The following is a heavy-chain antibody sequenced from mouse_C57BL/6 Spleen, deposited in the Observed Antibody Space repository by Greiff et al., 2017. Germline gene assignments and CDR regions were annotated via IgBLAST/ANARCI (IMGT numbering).Heavy chain of an antibody. Sequence: VQLQQSGAELVKPGASVKISCKASGYAFSSYWMNWVKQRPGKGLGWIGQIYPGDGDTNYNGKFKGKATLTADKSSSTAYMQLSSLTSEDSAVYFCAREVANWGYFDYWGQGTTLTVSS. V-gene: IGHV1-80*01. D-gene: IGHD4-1*01. CDR1: GYAFSSYW. CDR2: IYPGDGDT. CDR3: AREVANWGYFDY. J-gene: IGHJ2*01.